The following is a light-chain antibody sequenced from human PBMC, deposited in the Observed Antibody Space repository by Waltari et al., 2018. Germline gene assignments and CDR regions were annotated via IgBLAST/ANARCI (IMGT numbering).Light chain of an antibody. V-gene: IGLV2-11*01. CDR3: CSYAGSYLRV. Sequence: QSALTQPRSVSGSPGQSVTIPCTGTSSDVGYYNYVSWYQQHPGKAPKLMIYDVNERPSGVPDRFSGSKSGTTASLTISGLQAEDEADYYCCSYAGSYLRVFGGGTKLTVL. CDR1: SSDVGYYNY. J-gene: IGLJ2*01. CDR2: DVN.